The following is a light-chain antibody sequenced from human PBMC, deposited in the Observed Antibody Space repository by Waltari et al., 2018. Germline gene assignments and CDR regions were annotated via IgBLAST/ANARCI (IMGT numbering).Light chain of an antibody. CDR3: TQGLQTPVT. Sequence: DIVVTQSPLSLPVTPGEPASISCRSSQSLLHTNGYNYLGWYLQKPGQSPQLLIYLGSNRAPGVPDRFSGSGSGTDFTLKISRVEAEDVGVYYCTQGLQTPVTFGGGTKVEIK. CDR2: LGS. V-gene: IGKV2-28*01. J-gene: IGKJ4*01. CDR1: QSLLHTNGYNY.